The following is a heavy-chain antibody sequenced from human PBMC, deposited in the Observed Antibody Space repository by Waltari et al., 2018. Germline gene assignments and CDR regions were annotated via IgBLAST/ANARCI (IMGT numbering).Heavy chain of an antibody. CDR3: AREDRGYGFFDY. CDR2: IYWNDDK. D-gene: IGHD3-16*01. CDR1: GFSLSTSGVG. J-gene: IGHJ4*02. Sequence: QITLKESGPTLVKPTQTLTLTCTFSGFSLSTSGVGVGWIRQPPGKALEWLALIYWNDDKRYSPSLKSRLTITKDTSKNKVVLTMTNMDPVDTATYYCAREDRGYGFFDYWGQGTLVTVSS. V-gene: IGHV2-5*01.